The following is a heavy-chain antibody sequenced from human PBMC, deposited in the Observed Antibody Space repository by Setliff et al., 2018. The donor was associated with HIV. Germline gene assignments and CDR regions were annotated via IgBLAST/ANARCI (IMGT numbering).Heavy chain of an antibody. CDR3: AREGSPIYYFDY. J-gene: IGHJ4*02. CDR2: IIPNSGGT. CDR1: GYTFTGYY. V-gene: IGHV1-2*02. Sequence: ASVKVSCKASGYTFTGYYIHWVRQAPGQGLEWMGWIIPNSGGTNYAQKFQGRVTMTRDTSISTAYMEVSSLRSDDTAVYYCAREGSPIYYFDYWSQGTLVTVSS. D-gene: IGHD3-10*01.